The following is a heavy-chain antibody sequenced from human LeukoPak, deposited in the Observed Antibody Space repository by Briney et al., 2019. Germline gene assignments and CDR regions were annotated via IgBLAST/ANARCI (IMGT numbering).Heavy chain of an antibody. CDR2: VYSSGYT. Sequence: SETLSLTCTVSGASISSYYWTWIRQPPGKGLEWIGFVYSSGYTNYNPSLKSRLSMSVDTSKNQFSLKLTSATAADTAVYYCASGLGSDRHFDFWGQGILVAVSS. D-gene: IGHD5-12*01. CDR1: GASISSYY. J-gene: IGHJ4*02. V-gene: IGHV4-59*01. CDR3: ASGLGSDRHFDF.